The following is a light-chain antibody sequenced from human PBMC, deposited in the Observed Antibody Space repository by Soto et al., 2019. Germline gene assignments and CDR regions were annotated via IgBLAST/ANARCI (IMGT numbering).Light chain of an antibody. CDR1: SSDVGSYNL. CDR2: EVN. CDR3: CSYAGSSTWV. Sequence: QSVLTQPASVSGSPGQSITISCTGTSSDVGSYNLVSWYQQHPGKAPKFMIYEVNKRPSGVSNRFSGSKSGNTASRTISGLQAEDEADYYCCSYAGSSTWVFGGGTKVTVL. J-gene: IGLJ2*01. V-gene: IGLV2-23*02.